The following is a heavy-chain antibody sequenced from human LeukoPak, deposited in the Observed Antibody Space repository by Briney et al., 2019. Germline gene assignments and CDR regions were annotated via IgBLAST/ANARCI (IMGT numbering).Heavy chain of an antibody. CDR2: IVVGSGNT. Sequence: APVKVSCKASGFTFTRSAVQWVRQARGQGLEWIGWIVVGSGNTKYAQKFQERVTITRDMSTSTVYMELSSLRSEDTAVYYCAAARGATIELLDYWGQGTQVTVSS. V-gene: IGHV1-58*01. CDR3: AAARGATIELLDY. CDR1: GFTFTRSA. J-gene: IGHJ4*02. D-gene: IGHD5-12*01.